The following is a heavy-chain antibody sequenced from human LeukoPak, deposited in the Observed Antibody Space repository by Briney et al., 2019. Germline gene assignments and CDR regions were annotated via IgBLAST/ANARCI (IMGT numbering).Heavy chain of an antibody. CDR3: AREDYGLQQQLVRGDYYFDY. Sequence: GASVKVSCKASGYTFTGYYMHWVRQAPGQGLEWMGWISAYNGNTNYAQKLQGRVTMTTDTSTSTAYMELRSLRSDDTAVYYCAREDYGLQQQLVRGDYYFDYWGQGTLVTVSS. CDR1: GYTFTGYY. V-gene: IGHV1-18*04. CDR2: ISAYNGNT. D-gene: IGHD6-13*01. J-gene: IGHJ4*02.